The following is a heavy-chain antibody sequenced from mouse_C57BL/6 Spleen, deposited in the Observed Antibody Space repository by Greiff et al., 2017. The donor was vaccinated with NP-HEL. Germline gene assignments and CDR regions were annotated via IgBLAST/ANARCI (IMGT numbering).Heavy chain of an antibody. CDR3: AGEGYYDYYGGNWFAY. CDR2: IDPANGNT. J-gene: IGHJ3*01. V-gene: IGHV14-3*01. D-gene: IGHD2-4*01. Sequence: VQPKESVAEPVRPGASVKLSCPASGFNIQNIYMHLVKPRPEQGLEWIGRIDPANGNTKYAPKFQGKATITADTSSNTAYLQISSLTSEDTAIYYCAGEGYYDYYGGNWFAYWGKGTMVTVSA. CDR1: GFNIQNIY.